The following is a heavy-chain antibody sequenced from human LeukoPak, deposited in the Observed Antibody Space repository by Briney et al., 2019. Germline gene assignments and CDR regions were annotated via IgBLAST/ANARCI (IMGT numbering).Heavy chain of an antibody. V-gene: IGHV4-34*01. CDR2: IDHSGST. D-gene: IGHD5-24*01. CDR1: GGSFSGFY. Sequence: SETLSLTCAVYGGSFSGFYWSWIRQPPGEGLEWIGEIDHSGSTNYTPSLKSRVTISVDTSKNQFSLKLGSVTAADTAVYYCARGPFRRGEMASYWGQGTLVTVSS. CDR3: ARGPFRRGEMASY. J-gene: IGHJ4*02.